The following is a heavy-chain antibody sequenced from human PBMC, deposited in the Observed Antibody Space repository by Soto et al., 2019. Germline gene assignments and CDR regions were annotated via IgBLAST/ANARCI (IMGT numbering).Heavy chain of an antibody. CDR3: AKTRGAMIYAISVYGMDV. J-gene: IGHJ6*02. CDR1: GFSFSSFA. D-gene: IGHD2-8*01. V-gene: IGHV3-23*01. CDR2: ISGSADST. Sequence: EVQLLESGGGFIHPGGSLRLSCAASGFSFSSFAMNWVRKAPGKGLEWVSLISGSADSTFYADAVKGRFTISRDNSKSTLYQQINSLRAEDTAVYYCAKTRGAMIYAISVYGMDVWGQGTTVTVSS.